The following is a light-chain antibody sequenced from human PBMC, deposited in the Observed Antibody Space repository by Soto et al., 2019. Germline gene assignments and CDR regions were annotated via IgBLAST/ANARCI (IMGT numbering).Light chain of an antibody. V-gene: IGLV1-40*01. Sequence: QSVLTQPPSVSGAPGQRVTISCTGTSSNIGAGYDVHWYQQLPGTAPKLLIYGETNRPSGVPDRFSGSKSGTSASLAITGLQDEDEADYYCQSYDSALNVYVVFGGGTKLTVL. CDR2: GET. CDR1: SSNIGAGYD. J-gene: IGLJ2*01. CDR3: QSYDSALNVYVV.